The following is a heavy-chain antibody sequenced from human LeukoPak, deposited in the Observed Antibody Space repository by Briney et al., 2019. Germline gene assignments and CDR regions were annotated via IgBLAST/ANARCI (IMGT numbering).Heavy chain of an antibody. CDR2: ISSSSSYI. Sequence: GGSLRLFCAASGFTFSSYSMNWVRQAPGKGLEWVSSISSSSSYIYYADSVKGRFTISRDNAKNSLYLQMNSLRAEDTAVYYCARDGAPAPFGEFYYYMDVWGKGTTVTVSS. CDR1: GFTFSSYS. D-gene: IGHD3-10*01. V-gene: IGHV3-21*01. CDR3: ARDGAPAPFGEFYYYMDV. J-gene: IGHJ6*03.